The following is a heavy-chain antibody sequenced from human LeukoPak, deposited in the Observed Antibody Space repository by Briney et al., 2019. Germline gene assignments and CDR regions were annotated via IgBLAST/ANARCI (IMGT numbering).Heavy chain of an antibody. CDR1: RYTFTGNY. CDR3: ARDKDGMDV. D-gene: IGHD2-15*01. J-gene: IGHJ6*02. V-gene: IGHV1-2*02. CDR2: IKPNSGGT. Sequence: ASGKVSCKASRYTFTGNYMHWVRQAPGQGPEWMGWIKPNSGGTNYAQKFQGRVTMTRDTSISTAYMELSSLRSDDTGVYYCARDKDGMDVWGQGTTVTVSS.